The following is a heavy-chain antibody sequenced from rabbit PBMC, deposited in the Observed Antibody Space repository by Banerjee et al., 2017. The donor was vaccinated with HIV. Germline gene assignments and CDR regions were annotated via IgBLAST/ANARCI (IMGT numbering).Heavy chain of an antibody. Sequence: QEQLKESGGGLVQPGGSLKLSCKASGFDFSIYYMSWVRQAPGKGLEWIGYIDTGSSSSSYYASWAKGRFTISKTSSTTVTLQMTSLTAADTTTYFCARDFDLWGPGTLVTVS. CDR1: GFDFSIYY. V-gene: IGHV1S45*01. J-gene: IGHJ4*01. CDR2: IDTGSSSSS. CDR3: ARDFDL.